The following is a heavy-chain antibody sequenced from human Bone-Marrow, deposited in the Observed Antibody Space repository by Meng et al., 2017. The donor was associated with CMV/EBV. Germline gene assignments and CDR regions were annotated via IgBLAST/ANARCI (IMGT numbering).Heavy chain of an antibody. Sequence: LRLSCTVSGGSISSGDYYWSWIRQPPGKGLEWIGYIYYSGSTYYNPSLKSRVTISVVTSKNQFSLKLSSVTAADTAVYYCARDHNYYDFWSGYYLRGRGNAFDIWGQGTMVTFSS. V-gene: IGHV4-30-4*08. CDR2: IYYSGST. J-gene: IGHJ3*02. CDR3: ARDHNYYDFWSGYYLRGRGNAFDI. CDR1: GGSISSGDYY. D-gene: IGHD3-3*01.